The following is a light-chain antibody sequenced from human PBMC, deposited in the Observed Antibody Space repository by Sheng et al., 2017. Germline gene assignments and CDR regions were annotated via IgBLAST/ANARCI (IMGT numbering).Light chain of an antibody. CDR3: QQYNEWPPLT. Sequence: EIVLTQSPDTMSLSPGERATFSCRASQSVSTNLAWYQQKPGQSPRLLIHSASTRATGIPARFSGSGSGTEFTLTISSLQSEDFALYYCQQYNEWPPLTFGGGTKVEIK. CDR2: SAS. J-gene: IGKJ4*01. CDR1: QSVSTN. V-gene: IGKV3-15*01.